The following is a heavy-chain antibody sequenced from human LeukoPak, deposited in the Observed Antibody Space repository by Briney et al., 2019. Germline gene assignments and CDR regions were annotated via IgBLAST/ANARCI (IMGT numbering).Heavy chain of an antibody. D-gene: IGHD5-12*01. CDR2: IYYSGST. Sequence: PSETLSLTCTVSGGSISSSSYYWGWIRQPPGKGLEWIGTIYYSGSTYYNPSLKSRVTISVDTSKNQFSLRLSSVTAADTAVYYCARDSLVATNIDYWGQGTLVTVSS. V-gene: IGHV4-39*07. CDR3: ARDSLVATNIDY. J-gene: IGHJ4*02. CDR1: GGSISSSSYY.